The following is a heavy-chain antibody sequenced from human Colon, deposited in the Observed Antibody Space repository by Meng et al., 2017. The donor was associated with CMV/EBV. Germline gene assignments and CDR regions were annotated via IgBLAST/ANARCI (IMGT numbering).Heavy chain of an antibody. V-gene: IGHV3-21*01. D-gene: IGHD3-10*01. Sequence: GESLKISCEASGFIFKNYIMHWVRQAPGKGLEWVSSISNINYIYQADSVKGRFTISRDNAKNSLSLLMNSLRPEDTAVYYCARSYYYGLDVWGQGNAGHRLL. J-gene: IGHJ6*02. CDR3: ARSYYYGLDV. CDR2: ISNINYI. CDR1: GFIFKNYI.